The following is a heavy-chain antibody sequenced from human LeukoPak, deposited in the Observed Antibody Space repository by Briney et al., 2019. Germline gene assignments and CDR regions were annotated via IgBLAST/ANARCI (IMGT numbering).Heavy chain of an antibody. Sequence: GGSLRLSCAASGFTFSTYSMNWVRQAPGKGLEWVSSIGSSTSSIYYADSVKGRITISRDNAKNSLYLQLNSLRAEDTAVYYCARAEAPYSNYGVNVDYWGQGTLVTVSS. CDR2: IGSSTSSI. CDR1: GFTFSTYS. D-gene: IGHD4-11*01. V-gene: IGHV3-21*01. J-gene: IGHJ4*02. CDR3: ARAEAPYSNYGVNVDY.